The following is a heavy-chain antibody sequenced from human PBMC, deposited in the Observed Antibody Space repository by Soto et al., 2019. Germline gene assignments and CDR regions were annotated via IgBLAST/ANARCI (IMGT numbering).Heavy chain of an antibody. J-gene: IGHJ4*02. V-gene: IGHV3-9*01. CDR2: LDWDSGGI. CDR1: GFRFDGHA. Sequence: PGGTLRLSCVASGFRFDGHAMPWVRHTSGKCLEWVSGLDWDSGGIDYADFVKGRFTISRDNAKNSLYLQMNSLRPEDTALYYCARLRYSGGAGIFAYWGQRTLDPGSS. CDR3: ARLRYSGGAGIFAY. D-gene: IGHD1-26*01.